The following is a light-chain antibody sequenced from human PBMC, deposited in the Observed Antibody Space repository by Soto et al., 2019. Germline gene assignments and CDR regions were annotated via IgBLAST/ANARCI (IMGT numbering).Light chain of an antibody. V-gene: IGLV1-44*01. Sequence: QSVLTQPPSASETPGQRVTISCSGSSSNIGSNTVNWYQQLPGTAPKLVVYSNNQRPSGVPDRFSGSKSGSSASLAISGLQSEDEADYYCAAWDDSLNAYVFGTGTKVTAL. CDR2: SNN. CDR1: SSNIGSNT. J-gene: IGLJ1*01. CDR3: AAWDDSLNAYV.